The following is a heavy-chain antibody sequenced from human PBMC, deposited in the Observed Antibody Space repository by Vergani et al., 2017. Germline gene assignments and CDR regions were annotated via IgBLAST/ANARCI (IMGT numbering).Heavy chain of an antibody. CDR2: ISDSGST. CDR3: AGGFCVLRYCDWSAITNWFDP. J-gene: IGHJ5*02. Sequence: QVQLQQWGAGLLKPSETLSLTCAVYGGSFSGYFWSWIRQSPGQGLEWIGEISDSGSTNYNPSLKSRVTISVDTAKDQFSLKLKSVTAADTAVYYCAGGFCVLRYCDWSAITNWFDPWGQGTLVTVSS. V-gene: IGHV4-34*01. D-gene: IGHD3-9*01. CDR1: GGSFSGYF.